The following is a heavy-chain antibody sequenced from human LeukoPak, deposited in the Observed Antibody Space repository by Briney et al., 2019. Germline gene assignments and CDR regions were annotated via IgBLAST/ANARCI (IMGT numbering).Heavy chain of an antibody. J-gene: IGHJ4*02. Sequence: GASVKVSCKASGYSFTGYHMHWVRQAPGQGLEWMGWISAYNGNTNYAQKLQGRVTMTTDTSTSTAYMELRSLRSDDTAVYYCARERVGGFYYDSSGYYFDYWGQGTLVTVSS. V-gene: IGHV1-18*04. D-gene: IGHD3-22*01. CDR1: GYSFTGYH. CDR3: ARERVGGFYYDSSGYYFDY. CDR2: ISAYNGNT.